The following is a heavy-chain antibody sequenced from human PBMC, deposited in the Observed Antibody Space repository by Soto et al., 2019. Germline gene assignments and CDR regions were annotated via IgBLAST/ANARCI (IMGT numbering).Heavy chain of an antibody. CDR3: ARGPGLNWFDP. Sequence: TLSLTCAVSGGSISSGGYSWSWIRQPPGKGLEWIGYIYHSGSTYYNPSLKSRVTISVDRSKNQFSLKLSSVTAADTAVYYCARGPGLNWFDPWGQGTLVTVSS. J-gene: IGHJ5*02. V-gene: IGHV4-30-2*01. CDR1: GGSISSGGYS. CDR2: IYHSGST.